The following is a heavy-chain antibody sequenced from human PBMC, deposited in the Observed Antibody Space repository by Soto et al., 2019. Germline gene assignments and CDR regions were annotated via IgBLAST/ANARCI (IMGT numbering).Heavy chain of an antibody. CDR1: GFSFSTYY. D-gene: IGHD4-17*01. J-gene: IGHJ4*02. CDR3: AATYGSNTHFLY. V-gene: IGHV3-74*01. Sequence: EVQLVESGGAVVQPGESLRLSCAASGFSFSTYYMHWVRQVPGKGLVWVSRIHSDGSTTTYADSVRGRFTISRDNTKNMLYLQMNSLRAEDTAVYYCAATYGSNTHFLYWGQGTLVTVST. CDR2: IHSDGSTT.